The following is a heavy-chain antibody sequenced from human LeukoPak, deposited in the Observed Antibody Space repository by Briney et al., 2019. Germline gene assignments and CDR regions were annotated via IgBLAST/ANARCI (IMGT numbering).Heavy chain of an antibody. J-gene: IGHJ5*02. D-gene: IGHD6-19*01. CDR1: GFTFDHYA. CDR2: ICWCSGRI. Sequence: GGSLRLSCAASGFTFDHYAMHWVRQAPGKGLEWVPGICWCSGRIVYAVSVKRRFTISRDNAKNPLYLQMNSLRAEDTALYYCAKDTSERGVAVAGTYNWFDPWGQGSLVTVSS. V-gene: IGHV3-9*01. CDR3: AKDTSERGVAVAGTYNWFDP.